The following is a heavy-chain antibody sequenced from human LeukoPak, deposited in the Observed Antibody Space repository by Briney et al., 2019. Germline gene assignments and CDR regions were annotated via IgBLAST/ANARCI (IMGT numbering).Heavy chain of an antibody. CDR2: IYYSGST. CDR1: GGSISSYY. CDR3: ARDYGSGSYYNDALDI. Sequence: SETLSLTCTVSGGSISSYYWSWIRQPPGKGLEWIGYIYYSGSTNYNPSLKSRVTISVDTSKNQFSLKLSSVTAADTAVYYCARDYGSGSYYNDALDIWGQGTMATVSS. D-gene: IGHD3-10*01. V-gene: IGHV4-59*01. J-gene: IGHJ3*02.